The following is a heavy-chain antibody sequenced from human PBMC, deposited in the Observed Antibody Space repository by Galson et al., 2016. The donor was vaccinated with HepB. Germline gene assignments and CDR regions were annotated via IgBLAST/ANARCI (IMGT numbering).Heavy chain of an antibody. D-gene: IGHD6-19*01. CDR3: ARAATAVRSGWKTLAPRSYYSGVDV. Sequence: CAISGDSVSNSNVAWNWIRQSPSRGLEWLGGTYKRSKWHTDYAGSVKSRMTINTDPVRNQFSLQLQSVTPEDTAVYYCARAATAVRSGWKTLAPRSYYSGVDVWGHGTTVTVSS. CDR2: TYKRSKWHT. V-gene: IGHV6-1*01. CDR1: GDSVSNSNVA. J-gene: IGHJ6*02.